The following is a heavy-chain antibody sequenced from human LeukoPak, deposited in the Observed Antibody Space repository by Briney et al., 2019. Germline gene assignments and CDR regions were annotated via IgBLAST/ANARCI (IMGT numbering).Heavy chain of an antibody. CDR2: INAGNGNI. V-gene: IGHV1-3*01. J-gene: IGHJ4*02. CDR1: RDMLNSDH. D-gene: IGHD6-19*01. Sequence: ASVKVSCKASRDMLNSDHIHWVRQAPGQRLEWMGRINAGNGNIIYSQNFQGRVTITRDTSASAAYMELSSLRSEDTAVYYCARAFDSGLNYWGQGTLVSVSS. CDR3: ARAFDSGLNY.